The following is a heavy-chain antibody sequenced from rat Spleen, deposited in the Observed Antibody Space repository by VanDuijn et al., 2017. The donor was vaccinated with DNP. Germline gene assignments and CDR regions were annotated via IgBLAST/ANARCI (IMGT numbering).Heavy chain of an antibody. Sequence: EVQVLESGGGLVQPGNSLKLSCATSGFTFNTAWMYWYRQFPEKRLEWVARIKAKSNNYATDYTESVKGRFTISRDDSKSSIYLQMSNLEEEDSAIYYCASPGYWGQGVMVTVSS. D-gene: IGHD1-4*01. CDR3: ASPGY. CDR1: GFTFNTAW. CDR2: IKAKSNNYAT. V-gene: IGHV6-6*01. J-gene: IGHJ2*01.